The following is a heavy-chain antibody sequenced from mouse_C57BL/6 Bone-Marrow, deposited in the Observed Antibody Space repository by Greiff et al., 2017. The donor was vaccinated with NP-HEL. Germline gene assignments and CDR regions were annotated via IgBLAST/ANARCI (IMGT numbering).Heavy chain of an antibody. J-gene: IGHJ2*01. D-gene: IGHD1-1*01. CDR2: IHPNSGST. CDR3: ARKSGTVVFDY. Sequence: VQLQQPGAELVKPGASVKLSCKASGYTFTSYWMHWVKQRPGQGLEWIGMIHPNSGSTNYNEKFKSKATLTVDKSSSTAYMQLSSLTSEDSAVYYCARKSGTVVFDYWGQGTTLTVSS. CDR1: GYTFTSYW. V-gene: IGHV1-64*01.